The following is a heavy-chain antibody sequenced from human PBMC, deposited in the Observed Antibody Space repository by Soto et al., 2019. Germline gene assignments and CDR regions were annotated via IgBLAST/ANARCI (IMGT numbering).Heavy chain of an antibody. V-gene: IGHV1-69*13. CDR2: IIPIFGTA. CDR3: ARDPTPVWEKIPVYGMDV. CDR1: GGTFSSYA. D-gene: IGHD1-1*01. J-gene: IGHJ6*02. Sequence: SVKVSCKASGGTFSSYAISWVRQAPGQGLEWMGGIIPIFGTANYAQKFQGRVTITADESTSTAYMELSSLRSEDTAVYYCARDPTPVWEKIPVYGMDVWGQGTTVTVSS.